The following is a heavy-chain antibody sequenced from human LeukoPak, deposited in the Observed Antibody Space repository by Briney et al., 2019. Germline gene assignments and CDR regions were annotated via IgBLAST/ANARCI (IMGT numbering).Heavy chain of an antibody. CDR3: ARLTWDLPPGGLYYNYYIDV. J-gene: IGHJ6*03. CDR2: ISHSGGA. V-gene: IGHV4-34*01. D-gene: IGHD1-26*01. CDR1: GGSLSGYY. Sequence: SETLSLTCAVYGGSLSGYYWTWVRQPPGKGLEWIGEISHSGGANYSPSLRSRVTISLDTSKNQFSLRLTSVTAADTAVYYCARLTWDLPPGGLYYNYYIDVWDKGATVTVSS.